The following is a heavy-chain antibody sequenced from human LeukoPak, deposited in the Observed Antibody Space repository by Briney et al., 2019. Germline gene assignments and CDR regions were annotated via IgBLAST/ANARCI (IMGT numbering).Heavy chain of an antibody. J-gene: IGHJ1*01. CDR1: GFNFGDYT. Sequence: GGSLRLSCTASGFNFGDYTMSWFRQAPGKGLEWVSFIRSKTYGGTTEYAASVKGRFTISRDDPQSVPYLQMNSLRTEGTAVFYCARGGLVAGPAEYFQHWGQGTLVTVSS. CDR2: IRSKTYGGTT. V-gene: IGHV3-49*03. CDR3: ARGGLVAGPAEYFQH. D-gene: IGHD6-19*01.